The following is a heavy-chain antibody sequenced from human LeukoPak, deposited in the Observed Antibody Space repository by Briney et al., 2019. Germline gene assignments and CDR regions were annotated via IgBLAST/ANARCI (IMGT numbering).Heavy chain of an antibody. CDR3: AAERNYYDSSGRFDP. D-gene: IGHD3-22*01. V-gene: IGHV1-58*02. CDR1: GFTFTSSA. J-gene: IGHJ5*02. Sequence: ASVKVSCKASGFTFTSSAMQWVRQARGQRLEWIGWIVVGSGNTNYAQKFQERVTITRGMSTSTAYMELSSLRSEDTAVYYCAAERNYYDSSGRFDPWGQGTLVTVSS. CDR2: IVVGSGNT.